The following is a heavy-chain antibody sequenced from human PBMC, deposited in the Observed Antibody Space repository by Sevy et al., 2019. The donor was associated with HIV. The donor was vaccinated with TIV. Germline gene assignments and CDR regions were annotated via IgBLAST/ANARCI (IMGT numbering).Heavy chain of an antibody. D-gene: IGHD5-18*01. CDR1: GGSIRSGGYY. CDR3: AREAGYNFGFDS. V-gene: IGHV4-31*03. CDR2: IYYSGIT. J-gene: IGHJ4*02. Sequence: SQTLSPTCTVSGGSIRSGGYYWAWIRQHPGKGLEWIGFIYYSGITYYNPSLKSRLTISIDTSKNEFSLRLTSVTAADTAMYYCAREAGYNFGFDSWGQGTLVTVSS.